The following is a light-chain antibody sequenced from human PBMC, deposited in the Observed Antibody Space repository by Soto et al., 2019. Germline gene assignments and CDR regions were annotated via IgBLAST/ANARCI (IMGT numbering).Light chain of an antibody. CDR1: QSVSSN. CDR3: QQYNNWPPSGT. V-gene: IGKV3-15*01. J-gene: IGKJ1*01. CDR2: GAS. Sequence: EIVMTQSPATLSVSPGERATLSCRASQSVSSNLAWDQRKPGQAPRLLIYGASTRATGIPARFSGSGSGTEFTLTISSLQSEDFAVYYCQQYNNWPPSGTFGQGTKVEIK.